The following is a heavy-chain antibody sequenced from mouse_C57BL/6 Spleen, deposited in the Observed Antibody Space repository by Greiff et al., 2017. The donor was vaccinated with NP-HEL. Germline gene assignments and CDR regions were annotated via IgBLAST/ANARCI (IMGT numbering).Heavy chain of an antibody. CDR1: GYTFTSYW. D-gene: IGHD1-1*01. Sequence: QVQLQQPGAELVKPGASVKLSCKASGYTFTSYWMHWVKQRPGQGLEWIGMIHPNSGSTNYNEKFKSKATLTVDKSSSTAYMQLSSLTSEDSAVYYCARGSSYVEYFDYWGQGTTLTVSS. CDR2: IHPNSGST. V-gene: IGHV1-64*01. CDR3: ARGSSYVEYFDY. J-gene: IGHJ2*01.